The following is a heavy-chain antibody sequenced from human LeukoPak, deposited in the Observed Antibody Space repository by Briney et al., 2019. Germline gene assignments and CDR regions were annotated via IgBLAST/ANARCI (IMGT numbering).Heavy chain of an antibody. CDR2: IYYSGST. J-gene: IGHJ6*02. D-gene: IGHD3-10*01. Sequence: PSETLSLTCTVSGGSINSYYWNWIRQPPGKGLEWIGYIYYSGSTNYNPSLKSRVTISVDTSKNQFSLKLSSVTTADTAVYYCARDSGNYYYYYGMDVWGQGTTVTVSS. CDR1: GGSINSYY. V-gene: IGHV4-59*13. CDR3: ARDSGNYYYYYGMDV.